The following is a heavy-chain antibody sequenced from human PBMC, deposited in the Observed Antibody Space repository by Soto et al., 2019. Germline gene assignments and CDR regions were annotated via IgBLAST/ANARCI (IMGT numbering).Heavy chain of an antibody. CDR2: INNNGGST. J-gene: IGHJ4*02. CDR1: GFAFSAYA. D-gene: IGHD1-1*01. V-gene: IGHV3-64D*06. CDR3: VQNWNGDN. Sequence: GESLKISCSASGFAFSAYAMIWVRQAPGKGLKYVSAINNNGGSTYYADSVKGRFTISRDNSKNTIYLQMSSLRAEDTAVYYCVQNWNGDNWGQGTLVTFSS.